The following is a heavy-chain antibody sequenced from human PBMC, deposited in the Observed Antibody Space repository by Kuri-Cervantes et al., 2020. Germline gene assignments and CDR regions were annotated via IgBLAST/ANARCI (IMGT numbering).Heavy chain of an antibody. Sequence: LSLTGAASGFTFSSYGMHWVRQAPGKGLEWVAVISYDGSNQYYADSVKGRFTISRDNSKNSLYLQMNSLRAEDTAVYYCARLRDFWSGYYSPAGDYWGQGTLVTVSS. J-gene: IGHJ4*02. CDR1: GFTFSSYG. V-gene: IGHV3-30*03. CDR3: ARLRDFWSGYYSPAGDY. CDR2: ISYDGSNQ. D-gene: IGHD3-3*01.